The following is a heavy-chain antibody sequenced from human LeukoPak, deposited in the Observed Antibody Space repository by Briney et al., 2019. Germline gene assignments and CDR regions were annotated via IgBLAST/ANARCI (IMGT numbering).Heavy chain of an antibody. CDR2: IYYSGST. J-gene: IGHJ5*02. CDR1: GGSISSYY. D-gene: IGHD5-12*01. V-gene: IGHV4-59*01. Sequence: SETLSLTCTVSGGSISSYYWSWIRQPPRKGLEWIGYIYYSGSTNYNPSLKSRVTISVDTSKNQFSLKLSSVTAADTAVYYCARGPSRLRGNWFDPWGQGTLVTVSS. CDR3: ARGPSRLRGNWFDP.